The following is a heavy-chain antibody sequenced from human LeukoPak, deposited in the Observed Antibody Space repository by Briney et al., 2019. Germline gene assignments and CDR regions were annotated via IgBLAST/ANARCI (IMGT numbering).Heavy chain of an antibody. CDR3: ARVRRTKQGLVGWFNP. V-gene: IGHV1-2*02. CDR1: GYTFTGYY. CDR2: INPNSGGT. D-gene: IGHD6-19*01. Sequence: ASVKVSCKASGYTFTGYYIHWVRQAPGHGHERMGCINPNSGGTNYAQKFRDKVTISRDTSISSAFMELSRRRSNDTAEYHCARVRRTKQGLVGWFNPWGQGTLVTVPA. J-gene: IGHJ5*01.